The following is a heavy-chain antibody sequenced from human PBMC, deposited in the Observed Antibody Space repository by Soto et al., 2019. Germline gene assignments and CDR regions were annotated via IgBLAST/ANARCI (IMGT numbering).Heavy chain of an antibody. CDR2: IIPILGIA. CDR3: ARDWLGYCSGGSCYSGSF. CDR1: GGTFSSYT. J-gene: IGHJ4*02. Sequence: QVQLVQSGAEVKKPGSSVKVSCKASGGTFSSYTISWVRQAPGQGLEWMGRIIPILGIANYAQKFQGRVTITADKSTSTAYRELSSLRSEDTAVYYCARDWLGYCSGGSCYSGSFWGQGTLVTVSS. V-gene: IGHV1-69*08. D-gene: IGHD2-15*01.